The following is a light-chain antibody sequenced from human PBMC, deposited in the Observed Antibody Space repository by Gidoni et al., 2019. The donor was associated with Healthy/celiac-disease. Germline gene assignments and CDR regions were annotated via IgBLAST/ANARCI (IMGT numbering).Light chain of an antibody. CDR1: QSLFFSSDNKNY. J-gene: IGKJ4*01. CDR3: QQYYGTPLT. V-gene: IGKV4-1*01. CDR2: WAS. Sequence: DIVMTQSPDSLAVSLGERATINCKSSQSLFFSSDNKNYLAWYQQKPGQSPKMLIYWASNRESGVPARFSGSGSGTDFTLTINSLQAEDVAVYYCQQYYGTPLTFGGGTKVEIK.